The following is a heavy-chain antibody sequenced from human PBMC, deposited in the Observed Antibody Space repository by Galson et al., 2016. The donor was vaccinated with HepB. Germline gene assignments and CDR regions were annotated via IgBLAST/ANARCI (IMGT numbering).Heavy chain of an antibody. Sequence: SLRLSCAASGFTFSMYGMSWVRQAPGKGLEWVSSISGSRGNTYYADFVKGRFTISRDNSKNTLYLQMNSLRAEDTAVHYCARQAYYDSSGYYYPLGYWGQGTLVTVAS. CDR2: ISGSRGNT. CDR3: ARQAYYDSSGYYYPLGY. CDR1: GFTFSMYG. D-gene: IGHD3-22*01. V-gene: IGHV3-23*01. J-gene: IGHJ4*02.